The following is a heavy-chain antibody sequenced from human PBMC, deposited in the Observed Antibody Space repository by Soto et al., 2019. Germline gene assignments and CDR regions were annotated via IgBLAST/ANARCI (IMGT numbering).Heavy chain of an antibody. D-gene: IGHD2-15*01. CDR3: AGGGGGVVAAINWFDP. V-gene: IGHV1-69*12. CDR2: IIPIFGTA. J-gene: IGHJ5*02. Sequence: QVQLVQSGAEVKKPGSSVKVSCKASGGTFSSYAISWVRQAPGQGLEWMGGIIPIFGTANYAQKFQGRVTITADESTSTTYRELSSLRSEDTAVYYCAGGGGGVVAAINWFDPWGQGTLVTVSS. CDR1: GGTFSSYA.